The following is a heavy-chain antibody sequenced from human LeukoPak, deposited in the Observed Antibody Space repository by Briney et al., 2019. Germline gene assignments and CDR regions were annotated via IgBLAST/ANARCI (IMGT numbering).Heavy chain of an antibody. Sequence: GGSLRLSCAASGFTVSGNPMSWVRQAPGKGLEWVSVIYSGGTTFYADSVKGRFTISRDNPKNTMYLQMNSLRAEDTAVYYCTGWWGLPDLFGYWGQGALVTVSS. CDR3: TGWWGLPDLFGY. D-gene: IGHD2-15*01. CDR1: GFTVSGNP. V-gene: IGHV3-53*01. J-gene: IGHJ4*01. CDR2: IYSGGTT.